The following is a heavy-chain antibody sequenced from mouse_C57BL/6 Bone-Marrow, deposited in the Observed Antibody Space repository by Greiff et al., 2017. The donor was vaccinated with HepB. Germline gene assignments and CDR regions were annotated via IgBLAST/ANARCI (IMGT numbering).Heavy chain of an antibody. J-gene: IGHJ4*01. D-gene: IGHD1-1*01. CDR2: ISSGGSYT. Sequence: EVKVVESGGDLVKPGGSLKLSCAASGFTFSSYGMSWVRQTPDKRLEWVATISSGGSYTYYPDSVKGRFTISRDNAKNTLYLQMSSLKSEDTAMYYCARHNPPNWFITHYYAMDYWGQGTSVTVSS. CDR1: GFTFSSYG. V-gene: IGHV5-6*01. CDR3: ARHNPPNWFITHYYAMDY.